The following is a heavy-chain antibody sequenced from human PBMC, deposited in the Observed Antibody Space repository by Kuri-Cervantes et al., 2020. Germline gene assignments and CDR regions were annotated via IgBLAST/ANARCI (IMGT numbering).Heavy chain of an antibody. CDR1: GFTFSSYA. Sequence: GGSLRLSCAASGFTFSSYAMHWVRQAPGKGLEYVSAISSNGGSTYYADSVKGRFTISRDNSKNTLYLQMGSLRAEDTAVYYCARESFSLGELSFPLGDWGQGTLVTVSS. J-gene: IGHJ4*02. CDR2: ISSNGGST. V-gene: IGHV3-64*02. CDR3: ARESFSLGELSFPLGD. D-gene: IGHD3-16*02.